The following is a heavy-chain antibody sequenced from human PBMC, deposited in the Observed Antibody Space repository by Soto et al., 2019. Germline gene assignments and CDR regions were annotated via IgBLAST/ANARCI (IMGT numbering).Heavy chain of an antibody. V-gene: IGHV4-31*03. CDR1: GGSISSGGYY. Sequence: SETLSLTCTVSGGSISSGGYYWSWIRQHPGKGLEWIGYIYYSGSTYYNPSLKSRVTISVDTSKNQFSLKLSSVTAADTAVYYCARAVGQGSGSADELDYWGQGTLVTVSS. CDR2: IYYSGST. D-gene: IGHD3-10*01. J-gene: IGHJ4*02. CDR3: ARAVGQGSGSADELDY.